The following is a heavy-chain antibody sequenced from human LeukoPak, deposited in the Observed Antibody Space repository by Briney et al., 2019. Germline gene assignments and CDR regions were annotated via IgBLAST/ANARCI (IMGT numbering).Heavy chain of an antibody. CDR2: ISYDGSNK. CDR1: GFTFSSYG. CDR3: ARGALRRSSGYYYGFDY. Sequence: GGTLRLSCAASGFTFSSYGMSWVRQAPGKGLEWVAVISYDGSNKYYADSVKGRFTISRDNSKNTLYLQMNSLRAEDTAVYYCARGALRRSSGYYYGFDYWGQGTLVTVSS. J-gene: IGHJ4*02. V-gene: IGHV3-30*03. D-gene: IGHD3-22*01.